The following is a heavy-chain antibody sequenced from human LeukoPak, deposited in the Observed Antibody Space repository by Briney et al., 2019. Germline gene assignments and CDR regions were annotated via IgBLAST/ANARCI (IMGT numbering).Heavy chain of an antibody. V-gene: IGHV4-59*01. D-gene: IGHD4-17*01. Sequence: SETLPLTCTVSGGSISSYYWSWIRQPPGKGLEWIGYIYYSGSTNYNPSLKSRVTISVDTSKNQFSLQLSSVTAADTAVYYCASSAKLTVTFDYWGQGTLVTVSS. CDR1: GGSISSYY. CDR2: IYYSGST. J-gene: IGHJ4*02. CDR3: ASSAKLTVTFDY.